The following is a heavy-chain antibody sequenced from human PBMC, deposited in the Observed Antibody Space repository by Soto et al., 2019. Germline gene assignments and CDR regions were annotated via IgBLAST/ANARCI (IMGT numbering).Heavy chain of an antibody. D-gene: IGHD3-10*01. CDR3: ARGYYYGSGRPTPGGMDV. J-gene: IGHJ6*02. CDR2: ISTYTGNT. CDR1: GYTLTNYD. Sequence: QVHLVQSGAEVKKTGASVKVSCKASGYTLTNYDINWVRQAPGQGLEWMGWISTYTGNTNYAQKLQGRVTMTTDTSTSTAYMELRSLRSDDTAVYYCARGYYYGSGRPTPGGMDVWGQGTKVTVSS. V-gene: IGHV1-18*01.